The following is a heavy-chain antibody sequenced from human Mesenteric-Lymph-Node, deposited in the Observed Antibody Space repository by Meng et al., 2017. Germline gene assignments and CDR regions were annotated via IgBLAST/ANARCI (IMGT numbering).Heavy chain of an antibody. CDR2: IYSGGST. J-gene: IGHJ6*02. Sequence: GALRLSCAASGFTFSNCAMTWVRQAPGKGLKWVSVIYSGGSTYYADSVKGRFTISRHNSKNTLYLQMNSLRAEDTAVYYCARVSLYYYGMDVWDQGNTVTVSS. CDR3: ARVSLYYYGMDV. CDR1: GFTFSNCA. V-gene: IGHV3-53*04.